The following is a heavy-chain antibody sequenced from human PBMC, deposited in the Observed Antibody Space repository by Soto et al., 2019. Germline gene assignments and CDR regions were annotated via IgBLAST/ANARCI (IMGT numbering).Heavy chain of an antibody. CDR1: GGYISSSSYY. D-gene: IGHD2-8*01. V-gene: IGHV4-39*01. Sequence: SETMSLPYTVSGGYISSSSYYWGWIRKPPGKGLEWIGSIYYSGSTYYNPSLKSRVTISVDTSKNQFSLKLSSVTAADTAVYYCARVSEDIVLMVDAYYFDYWGQGTLVTVSS. CDR3: ARVSEDIVLMVDAYYFDY. CDR2: IYYSGST. J-gene: IGHJ4*02.